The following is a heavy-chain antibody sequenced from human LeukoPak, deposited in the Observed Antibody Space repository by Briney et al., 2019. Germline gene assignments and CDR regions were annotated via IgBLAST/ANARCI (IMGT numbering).Heavy chain of an antibody. CDR1: GFTVSSNY. Sequence: GGSLRLSCAASGFTVSSNYMSWVRQAPGKGLEWVSAVSGRGVSTYYADSVKGRFTISRDNSKNTLYLQMNSLRAEDTAVYYCAKPRGSYYPNEGLDYWGQGTLVTVSS. CDR3: AKPRGSYYPNEGLDY. D-gene: IGHD3-10*01. CDR2: VSGRGVST. J-gene: IGHJ4*02. V-gene: IGHV3-23*01.